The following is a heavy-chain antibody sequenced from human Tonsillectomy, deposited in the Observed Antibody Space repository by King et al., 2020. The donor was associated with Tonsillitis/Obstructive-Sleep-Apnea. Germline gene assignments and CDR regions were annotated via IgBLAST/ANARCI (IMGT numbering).Heavy chain of an antibody. CDR1: GFSLSTSGAG. D-gene: IGHD3-22*01. Sequence: TLKESGPTLVKPTQTLTLTCTLSGFSLSTSGAGVGWIRQPPGKALECLAVIYWDDDKRYRPSLKSRLTITKDTSKNQVVLTMTNVDPVDTATYYCARTEILVGPLSVGFDIWGQGTMVTVSS. V-gene: IGHV2-5*02. J-gene: IGHJ3*02. CDR2: IYWDDDK. CDR3: ARTEILVGPLSVGFDI.